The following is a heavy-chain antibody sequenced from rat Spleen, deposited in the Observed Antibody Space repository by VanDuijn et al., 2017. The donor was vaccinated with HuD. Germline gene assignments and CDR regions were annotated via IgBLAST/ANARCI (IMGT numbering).Heavy chain of an antibody. J-gene: IGHJ4*01. CDR1: GFSLTSYH. D-gene: IGHD2-1*01. Sequence: QVQLKESGPGLVQPSQTLSLTCTVSGFSLTSYHVHWVRQPTGKGLEWMGVIWTGGNTDYNSALKSRLSISRDSSKSQVFLKMNSLQTEDIATYYCARDLTNYAYTYGVMDAWGQGASVTVSS. V-gene: IGHV2-30*01. CDR2: IWTGGNT. CDR3: ARDLTNYAYTYGVMDA.